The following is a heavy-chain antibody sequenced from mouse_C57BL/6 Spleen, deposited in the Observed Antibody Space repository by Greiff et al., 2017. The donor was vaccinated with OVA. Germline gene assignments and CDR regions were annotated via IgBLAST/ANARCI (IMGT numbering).Heavy chain of an antibody. CDR3: ARDFITTVNAY. CDR2: ISDGGSYT. D-gene: IGHD1-1*01. Sequence: EVMLVESGGGLVKPGGSLKLSCAASGFTFSSYAMSWVRQTPEKRLEWVATISDGGSYTYYPDNVKGRFTISRDNAKNNLYLQMSHLKSEDTAMYYCARDFITTVNAYWGQGTLVTVSA. CDR1: GFTFSSYA. J-gene: IGHJ3*01. V-gene: IGHV5-4*01.